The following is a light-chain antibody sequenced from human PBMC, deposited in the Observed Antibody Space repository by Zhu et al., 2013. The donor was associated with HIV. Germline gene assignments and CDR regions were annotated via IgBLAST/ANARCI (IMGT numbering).Light chain of an antibody. J-gene: IGLJ3*02. CDR3: AAWDDSLSGWV. CDR2: GTN. CDR1: TSNIGNNY. Sequence: QSVLTQPPSVSAAPGQKVTISCSGSTSNIGNNYVCWYQQLPGTAPKLLLYGTNQRTSGVSDRFSGSKSGASASLAISGLRSEDEADYHCAAWDDSLSGWVFGGGTKLSVL. V-gene: IGLV1-47*01.